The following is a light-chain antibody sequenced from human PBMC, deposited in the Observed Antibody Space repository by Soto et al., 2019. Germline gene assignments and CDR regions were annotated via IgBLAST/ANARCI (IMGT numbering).Light chain of an antibody. Sequence: ETLMTQSPATLSVSPGERATLSCRASQSVGSNLAWYQQKPGQAPRLLISGASARATGIPARFSGSGSGTDFTLTVSSLQSEDFAIYYCQQYNNWPLTLGGGTTVEIK. CDR1: QSVGSN. CDR3: QQYNNWPLT. J-gene: IGKJ4*01. V-gene: IGKV3-15*01. CDR2: GAS.